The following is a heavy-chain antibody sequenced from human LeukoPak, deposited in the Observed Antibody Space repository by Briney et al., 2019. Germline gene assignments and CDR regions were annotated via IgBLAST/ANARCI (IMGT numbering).Heavy chain of an antibody. CDR3: AREYCSGDSCYSHSDY. CDR2: ISAYNGNT. D-gene: IGHD2-15*01. Sequence: ASVKVSCKASGYTFTSFGISWVRQAPGQGLGWMGWISAYNGNTNYAHKLQDRVTMTTDTSTSTAYMELRSLRSDDTAVYFCAREYCSGDSCYSHSDYWGQGTLVTVSS. V-gene: IGHV1-18*01. J-gene: IGHJ4*02. CDR1: GYTFTSFG.